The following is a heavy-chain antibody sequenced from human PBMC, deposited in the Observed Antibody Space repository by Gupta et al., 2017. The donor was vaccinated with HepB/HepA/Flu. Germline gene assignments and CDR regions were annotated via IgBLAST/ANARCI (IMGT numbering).Heavy chain of an antibody. CDR2: ISAGGGDT. V-gene: IGHV3-23*01. J-gene: IGHJ4*02. CDR1: GFPFTNFA. D-gene: IGHD3-10*01. CDR3: AREGMIRGILSTLDCDY. Sequence: EVQLLESGGGLVQPGGSLRLTCAASGFPFTNFAMSWVRQAPGRGLEWVSSISAGGGDTYYADSVKGRFTVSRDNSKNTVSLQMNSLRAEDTAVYYWAREGMIRGILSTLDCDYWGQGALVTVSS.